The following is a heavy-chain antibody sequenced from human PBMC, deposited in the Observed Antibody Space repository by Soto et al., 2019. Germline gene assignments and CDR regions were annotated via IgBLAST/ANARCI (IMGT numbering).Heavy chain of an antibody. V-gene: IGHV3-23*01. Sequence: PGGSLRLSCAASGFTFSSYAMSWVRQAPGKGLEWVSAISGSGGSTYYADSVKGRFTISRDNSKNTLYLQMNSLRAEDTAVYYCAKVRANIAAAGPRPYFDYWGQGTLVTVSS. CDR3: AKVRANIAAAGPRPYFDY. CDR2: ISGSGGST. J-gene: IGHJ4*02. D-gene: IGHD6-13*01. CDR1: GFTFSSYA.